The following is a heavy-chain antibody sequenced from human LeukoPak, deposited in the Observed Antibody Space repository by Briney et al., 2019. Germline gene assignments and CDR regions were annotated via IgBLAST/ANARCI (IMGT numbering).Heavy chain of an antibody. D-gene: IGHD4-11*01. CDR2: IDPEDGET. CDR3: ATDSKKTTVTTLDAFDI. V-gene: IGHV1-24*01. Sequence: GASVKVSCKVSGDTLTDLSMHGGRQAPGKGLVWMGGIDPEDGETIYAQKFQGRVTMTEDTSTDTAYMELSSLRSEYTAVYYCATDSKKTTVTTLDAFDIWGQGTMVTVSS. J-gene: IGHJ3*02. CDR1: GDTLTDLS.